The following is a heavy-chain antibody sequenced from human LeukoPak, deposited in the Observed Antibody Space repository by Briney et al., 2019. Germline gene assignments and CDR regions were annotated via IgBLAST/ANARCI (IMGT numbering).Heavy chain of an antibody. V-gene: IGHV3-9*01. CDR2: ISWNSGSI. CDR1: GFTFDDYA. D-gene: IGHD6-13*01. CDR3: AKGVAAAGPDY. Sequence: GGSLRLSCAASGFTFDDYAMHWVRQAPGKGLEWVSGISWNSGSIGYADSVKGRFTISRDNAKNPLYLQMNSLRAEDTALYYCAKGVAAAGPDYWGQGTLVTVSS. J-gene: IGHJ4*02.